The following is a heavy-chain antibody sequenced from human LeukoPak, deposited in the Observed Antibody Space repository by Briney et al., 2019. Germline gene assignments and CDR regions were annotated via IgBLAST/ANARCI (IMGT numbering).Heavy chain of an antibody. CDR2: IGSDSKP. V-gene: IGHV3-23*05. CDR1: GFTFSAYA. CDR3: AKHNGNYYYYYGLDV. D-gene: IGHD1-26*01. J-gene: IGHJ6*02. Sequence: GGSLRLSCEASGFTFSAYAMTWVRQAPGKGLEWVSSIGSDSKPHYSESVKGRFAISRDSSKNTLYLQMNSLRAEDTAVYYCAKHNGNYYYYYGLDVWGQGTTVTVSS.